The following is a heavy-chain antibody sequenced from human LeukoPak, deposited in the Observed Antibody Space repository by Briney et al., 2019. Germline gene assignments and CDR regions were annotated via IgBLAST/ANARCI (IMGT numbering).Heavy chain of an antibody. V-gene: IGHV4-39*01. Sequence: SETLSLTCTVSGGSISSNNYYWGWIRQPPGKGLEWIWSIYYSGSTYYNPSLKSRVTISVDTSKNQFSLKLSSVTAADTAVYYCARPGYYYDSSGYHYRDYWGQGTLVTVSS. D-gene: IGHD3-22*01. CDR1: GGSISSNNYY. CDR2: IYYSGST. J-gene: IGHJ4*02. CDR3: ARPGYYYDSSGYHYRDY.